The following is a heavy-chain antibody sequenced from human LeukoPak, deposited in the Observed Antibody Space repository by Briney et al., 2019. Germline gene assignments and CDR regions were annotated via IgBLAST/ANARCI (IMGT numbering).Heavy chain of an antibody. D-gene: IGHD3-16*02. Sequence: GGSLGLSCAASGLISSLFAMSWVRQAPGKGLEWVAGITGGGSTYYIDSVRGRFTISRDNSRNTMSMEMTSLRVEDTAVYFCAKDYIYGDRYWDFDYWGQGILVTVSS. CDR3: AKDYIYGDRYWDFDY. J-gene: IGHJ4*02. CDR1: GLISSLFA. V-gene: IGHV3-23*01. CDR2: ITGGGST.